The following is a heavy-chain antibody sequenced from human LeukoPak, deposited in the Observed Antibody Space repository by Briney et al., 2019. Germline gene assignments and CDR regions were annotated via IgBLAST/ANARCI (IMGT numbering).Heavy chain of an antibody. CDR2: INRDGSDR. J-gene: IGHJ4*02. Sequence: GRSLRLSCAAAGFTFNSYYINSVRHAPGKGLVWVSRINRDGSDRIYADSVKGRFTISRDNAKNTLFLQVNSLRAEDTAVYYCAREDFGVDFWGQGTQVTVSS. CDR1: GFTFNSYY. V-gene: IGHV3-74*01. CDR3: AREDFGVDF. D-gene: IGHD3-10*01.